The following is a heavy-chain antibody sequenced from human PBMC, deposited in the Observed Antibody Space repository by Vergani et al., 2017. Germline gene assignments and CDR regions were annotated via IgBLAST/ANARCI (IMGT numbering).Heavy chain of an antibody. Sequence: EVQLVETGGGLIQPGGSLRLSCAASGFTVSSNYMSWVRQAPGKGLEWVGFIRSKAYGGTTEYAASVKGRFTISRDDSKSIAYLQMNSLKTEDTAVYYCTRPRFDPWGQGTLVTVSS. V-gene: IGHV3-49*04. J-gene: IGHJ5*02. CDR3: TRPRFDP. CDR2: IRSKAYGGTT. CDR1: GFTVSSNY.